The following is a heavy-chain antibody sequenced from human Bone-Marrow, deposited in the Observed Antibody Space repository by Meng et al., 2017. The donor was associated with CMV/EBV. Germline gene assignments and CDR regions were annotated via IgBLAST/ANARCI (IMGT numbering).Heavy chain of an antibody. CDR1: GFRFRTYW. J-gene: IGHJ6*02. CDR3: ARLPYDFRSAEFYAMDV. Sequence: GGSLRLSCAAFGFRFRTYWMTWVRQAPGKGPEWVANIKQEGSEKYYVDSVKGRFTISRDNAKNSLYLQMNSLRAEDTAVYYCARLPYDFRSAEFYAMDVWGQGTTVTVSS. CDR2: IKQEGSEK. V-gene: IGHV3-7*01. D-gene: IGHD3-3*01.